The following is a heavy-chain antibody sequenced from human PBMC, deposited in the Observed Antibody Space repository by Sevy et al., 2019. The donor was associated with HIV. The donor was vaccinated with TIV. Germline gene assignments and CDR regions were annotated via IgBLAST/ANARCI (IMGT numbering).Heavy chain of an antibody. Sequence: GGSLRLSCTASGFTFSNHGMHWVRQAPGKGLEWVAFTRYDGSNTYYADSVKGRLTISRDNSKNSLFLQMNSLGPEDTAVYYCAKDLIAMLVVVKFPLLGHGMDVWGQGTTVTVSS. CDR2: TRYDGSNT. J-gene: IGHJ6*02. D-gene: IGHD3-22*01. CDR1: GFTFSNHG. CDR3: AKDLIAMLVVVKFPLLGHGMDV. V-gene: IGHV3-30*02.